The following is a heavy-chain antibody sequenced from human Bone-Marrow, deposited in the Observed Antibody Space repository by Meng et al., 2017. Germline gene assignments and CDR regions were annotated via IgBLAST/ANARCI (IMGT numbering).Heavy chain of an antibody. CDR2: ISGSGGST. V-gene: IGHV3-23*04. CDR3: AKGGAVNWFDP. Sequence: EVALVDSGGGLVKPGGSLRLSGAASGSTFSSYAMSWVRQVPGKGLEWVSAISGSGGSTYYADSVKGRFTISRDNSKNTLYLQMNSLRAEDTAVYYCAKGGAVNWFDPWGQGTLVTVSS. CDR1: GSTFSSYA. J-gene: IGHJ5*02. D-gene: IGHD1-26*01.